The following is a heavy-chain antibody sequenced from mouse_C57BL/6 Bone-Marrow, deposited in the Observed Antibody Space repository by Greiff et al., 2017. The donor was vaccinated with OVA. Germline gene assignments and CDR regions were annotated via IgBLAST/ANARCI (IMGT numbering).Heavy chain of an antibody. CDR3: AIYYSNYSWFAY. V-gene: IGHV5-6*01. D-gene: IGHD2-5*01. CDR1: GFTFSSYG. J-gene: IGHJ3*01. CDR2: ISSGGSYT. Sequence: EVKLVESGGDLVKPGGSLKLSCAASGFTFSSYGMSWVRQTPDKRLEWVATISSGGSYTYYPDSVKGRFTISRDNAKNTLYLQMSSLKSEDTAVYYCAIYYSNYSWFAYWGQGTLVTVSA.